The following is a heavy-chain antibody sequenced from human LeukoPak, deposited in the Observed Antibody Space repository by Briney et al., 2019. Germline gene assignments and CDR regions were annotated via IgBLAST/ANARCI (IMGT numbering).Heavy chain of an antibody. Sequence: GASVKVSCKASGYTFTNFPIGGVRQAPGQGLEWMGWISAYNGYTKYAPSLQGRVTMTTDTSTSTAYMQLRSLRSDDTAMYYCARVGGNYEGLIDYWGQGTLVTVSS. CDR1: GYTFTNFP. CDR3: ARVGGNYEGLIDY. D-gene: IGHD1-26*01. J-gene: IGHJ4*02. CDR2: ISAYNGYT. V-gene: IGHV1-18*01.